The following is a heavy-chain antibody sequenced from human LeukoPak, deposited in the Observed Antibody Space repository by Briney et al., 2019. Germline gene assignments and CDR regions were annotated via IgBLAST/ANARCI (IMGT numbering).Heavy chain of an antibody. CDR1: GFTFRGYD. CDR3: AKGRHSSGRPHNWLDP. D-gene: IGHD6-19*01. V-gene: IGHV3-30*18. J-gene: IGHJ5*02. CDR2: ISHDGTYA. Sequence: PGGSLRLSCAASGFTFRGYDIHWVRQAPGKGLEWVADISHDGTYANYADSVKGRFTISRDNSNNTLYLQMNSLKGEDTAVYYCAKGRHSSGRPHNWLDPWGRGTLVTVSS.